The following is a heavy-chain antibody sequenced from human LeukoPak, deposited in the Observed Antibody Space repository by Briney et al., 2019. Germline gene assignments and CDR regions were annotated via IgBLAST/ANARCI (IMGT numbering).Heavy chain of an antibody. D-gene: IGHD2-15*01. V-gene: IGHV3-7*01. J-gene: IGHJ4*02. CDR3: AMGYCSGGSCYGFDY. CDR1: GFTFSNYW. Sequence: PGGSLRLSCVASGFTFSNYWMNWVRQAPGKGLEWVANIKPDGGEQYYADSVKGRFTISRDNSKNTLYLQMNSLRAEDTAVYYCAMGYCSGGSCYGFDYWGQGTLVTVSS. CDR2: IKPDGGEQ.